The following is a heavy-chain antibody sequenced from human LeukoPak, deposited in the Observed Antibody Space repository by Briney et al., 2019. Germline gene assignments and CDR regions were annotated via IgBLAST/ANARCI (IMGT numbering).Heavy chain of an antibody. CDR1: GFILSNSW. V-gene: IGHV3-74*01. J-gene: IGHJ4*02. CDR3: ARDLGLRGSN. Sequence: GGSLRLSCEVSGFILSNSWMHWVRQTPGKGLVWVSRMYGDMSDISYADSVKGRFTISRDNAKNTVYLQMNSLRGEDTAVYYCARDLGLRGSNWGRGTLVTVSS. CDR2: MYGDMSDI. D-gene: IGHD4-23*01.